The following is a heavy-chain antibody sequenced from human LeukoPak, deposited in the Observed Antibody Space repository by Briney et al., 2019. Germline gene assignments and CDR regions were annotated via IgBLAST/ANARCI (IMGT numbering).Heavy chain of an antibody. CDR1: GFTFSSYA. CDR3: AKDPYYGSGSYHWFDP. CDR2: ISGSGGST. J-gene: IGHJ5*02. V-gene: IGHV3-23*01. Sequence: GGSLRLSCAASGFTFSSYAMSWVRQAPGKGLEWVSAISGSGGSTYYADSVKGRFTISRDNSKNTLYLQMNSLRAEDTAVYYCAKDPYYGSGSYHWFDPWGQGTLVTVSS. D-gene: IGHD3-10*01.